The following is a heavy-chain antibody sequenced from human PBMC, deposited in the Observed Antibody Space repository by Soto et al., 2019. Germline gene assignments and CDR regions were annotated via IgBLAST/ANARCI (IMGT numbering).Heavy chain of an antibody. Sequence: ASVKVSCKASGYTFTSYDINWVRQATGQGLEWMGWMNPNSGNTGYAQKFQGRVTMTRNTSISTANMKLSSLRSVDTAVYYCASDRYCSGGSCYSVAFDIWGQGTMVTVSS. CDR1: GYTFTSYD. D-gene: IGHD2-15*01. V-gene: IGHV1-8*01. J-gene: IGHJ3*02. CDR2: MNPNSGNT. CDR3: ASDRYCSGGSCYSVAFDI.